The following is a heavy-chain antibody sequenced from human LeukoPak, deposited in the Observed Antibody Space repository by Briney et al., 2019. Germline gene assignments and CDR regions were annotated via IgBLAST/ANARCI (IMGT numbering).Heavy chain of an antibody. CDR1: GGSISSGDYY. CDR2: MYYSGST. D-gene: IGHD3-22*01. CDR3: ARPYYYDSRIDP. Sequence: SQTLSLTCTVSGGSISSGDYYWSWIRQPPGKGLEWIAYMYYSGSTYYNPSLKSRVTMSADTSKNQVSLKLSSVTAADTAVYYCARPYYYDSRIDPWGQGILVTVSS. V-gene: IGHV4-30-4*01. J-gene: IGHJ5*02.